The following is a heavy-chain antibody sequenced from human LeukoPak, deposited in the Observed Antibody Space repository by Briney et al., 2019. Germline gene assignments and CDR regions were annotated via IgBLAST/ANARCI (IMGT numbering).Heavy chain of an antibody. CDR3: AREGDIVLMVYATTDAFDI. CDR1: GGSISSYY. V-gene: IGHV4-4*07. CDR2: IYTSGST. D-gene: IGHD2-8*01. Sequence: KPSETLSLTCTVSGGSISSYYWSWIRHPAGKGLEWIGRIYTSGSTDYNPSLKSRVTMSVDTSKNQFSLKLSSVTAAHTDVYYCAREGDIVLMVYATTDAFDIWGQGTMVTVSS. J-gene: IGHJ3*02.